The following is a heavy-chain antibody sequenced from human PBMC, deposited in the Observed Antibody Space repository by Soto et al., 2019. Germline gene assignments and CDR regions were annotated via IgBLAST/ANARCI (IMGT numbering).Heavy chain of an antibody. Sequence: QVQLVESGGGVVQPGTSLTLSCAASGFTFSNYDMHWVRQAPGKGLEWVAAMSFDGTRYYADSVKGRSTISRDSARNTVFLQTSGLRVDDTALYYCTRGRPLPSMNTGDEPLDIWGQGTMVTVS. CDR1: GFTFSNYD. D-gene: IGHD3-16*01. V-gene: IGHV3-30*03. CDR2: MSFDGTR. CDR3: TRGRPLPSMNTGDEPLDI. J-gene: IGHJ3*02.